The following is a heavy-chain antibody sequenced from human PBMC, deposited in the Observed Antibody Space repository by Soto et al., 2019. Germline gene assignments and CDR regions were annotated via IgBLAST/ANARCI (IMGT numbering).Heavy chain of an antibody. CDR1: GVAFSFYS. Sequence: EVALLESGGGLVQPGGSLRLSCEVSGVAFSFYSMSWVRQAPVKGLEWVASISGNGATTYYAASGKGRFTFSRDNPKNTVHLQMNSLRGEDTAVYYCAKDRGGFTSGWEFFDFWGQGTLVTVSS. J-gene: IGHJ4*02. CDR3: AKDRGGFTSGWEFFDF. V-gene: IGHV3-23*01. D-gene: IGHD6-19*01. CDR2: ISGNGATT.